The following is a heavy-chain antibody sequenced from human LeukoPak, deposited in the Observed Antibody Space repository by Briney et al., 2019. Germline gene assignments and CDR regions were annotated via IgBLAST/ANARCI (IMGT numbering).Heavy chain of an antibody. CDR1: GFTFGDYA. J-gene: IGHJ6*04. Sequence: GRSLRLSCTASGFTFGDYAMSWVRQAPGKGLEWVGYIRSKAYGGTTEYAASVKGRFTISRDDSKSIAHLQMNSLKTEDTAVYYCSRGGAEYYYYYGMDVWGKGTTVTVSS. CDR3: SRGGAEYYYYYGMDV. V-gene: IGHV3-49*04. CDR2: IRSKAYGGTT. D-gene: IGHD1-26*01.